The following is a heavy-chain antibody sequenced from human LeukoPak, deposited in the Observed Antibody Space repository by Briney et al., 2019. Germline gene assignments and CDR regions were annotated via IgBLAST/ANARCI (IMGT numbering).Heavy chain of an antibody. CDR3: AKAYSSSSGPTGYYYYGMDV. J-gene: IGHJ6*02. D-gene: IGHD6-6*01. CDR2: ISGDGGST. Sequence: GGSLRLSCAASGFTFDDYAMHWVRQAPGKGLEWVSLISGDGGSTYYADSVKGRFTISRDNSKNSLYRQMNSLRTEDTALYYCAKAYSSSSGPTGYYYYGMDVWCQGTTVNGTS. CDR1: GFTFDDYA. V-gene: IGHV3-43*02.